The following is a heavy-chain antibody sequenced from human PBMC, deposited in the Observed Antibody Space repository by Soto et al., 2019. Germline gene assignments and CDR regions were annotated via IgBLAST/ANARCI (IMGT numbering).Heavy chain of an antibody. CDR2: INSDGSIT. CDR1: GFTFNQYW. CDR3: ARVVRNYYESSGYDS. D-gene: IGHD3-22*01. V-gene: IGHV3-74*01. J-gene: IGHJ5*01. Sequence: EVQLVESGGGLVQPGGSLRLSCAASGFTFNQYWMHWVRQGPGKGLVWLSRINSDGSITDYADSVKGRFTISRDNAKNTLYLQMNSLRDEDTAVYYCARVVRNYYESSGYDSWGQGALVTVSS.